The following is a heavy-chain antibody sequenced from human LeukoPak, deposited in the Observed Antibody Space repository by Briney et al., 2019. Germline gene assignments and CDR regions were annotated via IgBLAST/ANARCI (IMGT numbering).Heavy chain of an antibody. D-gene: IGHD3-3*01. CDR2: ISHDDSNK. J-gene: IGHJ4*02. CDR3: ARSDRTNLLEWSFGGSG. V-gene: IGHV3-30*03. Sequence: GGSLRLSCVASGFTFSSYGMHWVRQAPGKGLEWVAVISHDDSNKYYADSVKGRFTISRDNSKNTLYLQMNSLRAEDTAVYYCARSDRTNLLEWSFGGSGGGQGTLVTVSS. CDR1: GFTFSSYG.